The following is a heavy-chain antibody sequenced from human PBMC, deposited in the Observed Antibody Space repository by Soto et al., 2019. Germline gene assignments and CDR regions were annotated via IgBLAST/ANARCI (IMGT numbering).Heavy chain of an antibody. D-gene: IGHD3-10*01. Sequence: GGSLRLSCAASGFTFSNAWMNWVRQAPGKGLEWVGRIKSKTDGGTTDYAAPVKGRFTISRDDSKNTLYLQMNSLKTEDTAVYYCTTESSLWFGELYFDYWGQGTLVTVSS. J-gene: IGHJ4*02. CDR3: TTESSLWFGELYFDY. V-gene: IGHV3-15*07. CDR1: GFTFSNAW. CDR2: IKSKTDGGTT.